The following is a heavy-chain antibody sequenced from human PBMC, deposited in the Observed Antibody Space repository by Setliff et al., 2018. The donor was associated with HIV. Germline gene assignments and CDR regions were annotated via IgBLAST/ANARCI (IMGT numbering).Heavy chain of an antibody. CDR2: ISYDGSNK. J-gene: IGHJ4*02. D-gene: IGHD3-10*01. Sequence: LRLSCAASGFTFSSYAMHWVRQAPGKGLEWVAVISYDGSNKYYADSVKGRFTISRDNSKNTLYLQMNSLRAEDTAVYYCARDRAPNYYGSGSYGYWGQGTLVTVSS. CDR3: ARDRAPNYYGSGSYGY. V-gene: IGHV3-30-3*01. CDR1: GFTFSSYA.